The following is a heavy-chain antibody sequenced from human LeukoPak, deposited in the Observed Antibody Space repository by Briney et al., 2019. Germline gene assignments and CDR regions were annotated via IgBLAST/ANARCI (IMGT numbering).Heavy chain of an antibody. CDR1: GYTFTSYG. J-gene: IGHJ6*03. V-gene: IGHV1-18*01. D-gene: IGHD3-16*02. CDR3: ARDGPQGGVIATAYYYYYYMDV. Sequence: VASVKVSCKASGYTFTSYGISWVRQAPGQGLEWMGWISAYNGNTNYAQKLQGRVTMTTDTSTSTAYMELRSLRSDDTAVYYCARDGPQGGVIATAYYYYYYMDVWGKGTTVTISS. CDR2: ISAYNGNT.